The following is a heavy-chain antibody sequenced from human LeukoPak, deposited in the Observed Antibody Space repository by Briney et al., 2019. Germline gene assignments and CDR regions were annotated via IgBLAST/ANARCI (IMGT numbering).Heavy chain of an antibody. V-gene: IGHV1-46*01. J-gene: IGHJ4*02. CDR3: ATDGSSTDDYYFDY. Sequence: ASVKVSCKASGYSFTSYYIHWVRQAPGQGLEWMGIINPSGGSTSYAQKFQGRVIMTRDTSTSTVYVDLSSLRSEDTAVYYCATDGSSTDDYYFDYWGQGTLVTVSS. CDR2: INPSGGST. D-gene: IGHD2-2*01. CDR1: GYSFTSYY.